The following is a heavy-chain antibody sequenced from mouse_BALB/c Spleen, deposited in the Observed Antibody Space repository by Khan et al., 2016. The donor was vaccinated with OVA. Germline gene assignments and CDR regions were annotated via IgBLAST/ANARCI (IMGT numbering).Heavy chain of an antibody. V-gene: IGHV2-9*02. Sequence: QVQLKQSGPGLVAPSQSLSITCTVSGFSLTSHGVHWVRQPPGKGLEWLGVIWAGGSTNYNSPLMSRLSISKDSSNSQVFLQMISLPTDDAAMYYCARNREPDYFDYWGQGTTLTVSS. CDR3: ARNREPDYFDY. CDR1: GFSLTSHG. CDR2: IWAGGST. J-gene: IGHJ2*01.